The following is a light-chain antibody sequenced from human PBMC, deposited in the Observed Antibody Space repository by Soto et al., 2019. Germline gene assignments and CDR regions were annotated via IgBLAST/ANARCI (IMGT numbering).Light chain of an antibody. CDR2: YNN. CDR3: QSYDTPLSGWV. J-gene: IGLJ3*02. CDR1: RSNIGAGYD. Sequence: QSVLTQSPSVSGAPGQTITVSCTGSRSNIGAGYDVHWYQQLPGTAPKLLISYNNNRPSGVPDRFSGSKSGTSASLAITGLQLEDEADYYCQSYDTPLSGWVFGGGTKLTVL. V-gene: IGLV1-40*01.